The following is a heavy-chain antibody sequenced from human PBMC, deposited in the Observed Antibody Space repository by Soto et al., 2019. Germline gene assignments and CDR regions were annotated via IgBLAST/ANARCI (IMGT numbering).Heavy chain of an antibody. D-gene: IGHD3-22*01. J-gene: IGHJ4*02. CDR1: GFSLSTSGVG. Sequence: QITLKESGPTLVKPTQTLTLTCTFSGFSLSTSGVGVGWIRQPPGKALEWLALIYWDDDKRYSPSLKSRLTSTEVTPKTQVVLTMTNMDPVDTATYYCAHSLGYDSGGYYYNPPFDYWGQGTLVTVSS. CDR3: AHSLGYDSGGYYYNPPFDY. V-gene: IGHV2-5*02. CDR2: IYWDDDK.